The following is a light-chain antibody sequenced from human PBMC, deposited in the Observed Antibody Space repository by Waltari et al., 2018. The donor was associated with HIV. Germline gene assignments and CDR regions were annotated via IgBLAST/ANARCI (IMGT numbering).Light chain of an antibody. CDR1: SLRRYS. Sequence: SELTQDPAVSVALGQTVKITCQGDSLRRYSESWYQQKPGQAPVIVIYSENHRPSRIPDRFSGSSSGNTASLTITGSQAEDEAHYYCCSRGNNGNHLVFGGGTKLTVL. J-gene: IGLJ3*02. CDR2: SEN. CDR3: CSRGNNGNHLV. V-gene: IGLV3-19*01.